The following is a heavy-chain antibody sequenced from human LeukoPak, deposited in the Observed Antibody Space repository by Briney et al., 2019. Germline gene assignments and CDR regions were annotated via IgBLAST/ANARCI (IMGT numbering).Heavy chain of an antibody. Sequence: PGRSLRLSCAASGFTFDDYAMHWVRQAPGKGLEWVSGISWNSGSIGYADSVKGRFTISRDNAKNSLYLQMSSLRAEDTAVYYCARDRGSYPYYFDDWGQGTLVTVSS. D-gene: IGHD1-26*01. CDR3: ARDRGSYPYYFDD. CDR2: ISWNSGSI. J-gene: IGHJ4*02. V-gene: IGHV3-9*01. CDR1: GFTFDDYA.